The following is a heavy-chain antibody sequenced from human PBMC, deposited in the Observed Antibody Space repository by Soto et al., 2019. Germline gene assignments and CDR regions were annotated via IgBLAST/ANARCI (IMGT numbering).Heavy chain of an antibody. J-gene: IGHJ6*02. D-gene: IGHD2-15*01. CDR2: ISAYNGNT. Sequence: QVQLVQSGAEVKKPGASVKVSCKASGYTFTSYGISWVRQAPGQGLEWMGWISAYNGNTNYAQKLQGRVTMTTDTAASTAYMELRSLRSDDTAVYYCARGGIVVVVAATYYYYGMDVWGQGTTVTVSS. CDR1: GYTFTSYG. CDR3: ARGGIVVVVAATYYYYGMDV. V-gene: IGHV1-18*01.